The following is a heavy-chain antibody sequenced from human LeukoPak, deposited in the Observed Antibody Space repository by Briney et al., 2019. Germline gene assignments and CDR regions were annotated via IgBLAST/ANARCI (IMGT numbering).Heavy chain of an antibody. Sequence: GGSLRLSCAASGFTFSDSSIHWVRQASGKGLEWIGLMEKELNGYATAYAASVRGRFTISRDDSQNTAYLLMDSLKTEDTALYSCTRDSGTYNWLHPWGQGTLVTVSS. D-gene: IGHD1-26*01. CDR2: MEKELNGYAT. J-gene: IGHJ5*02. V-gene: IGHV3-73*01. CDR1: GFTFSDSS. CDR3: TRDSGTYNWLHP.